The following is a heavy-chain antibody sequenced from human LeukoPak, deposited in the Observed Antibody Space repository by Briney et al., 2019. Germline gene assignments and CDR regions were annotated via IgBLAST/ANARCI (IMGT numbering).Heavy chain of an antibody. CDR1: GGTFSSYA. CDR2: IIPIFGTA. Sequence: GSSVKVSCKASGGTFSSYAISWVRQAPGQGLEWMGGIIPIFGTANYAQKFQGRVTITTDESTSTAYMELSGLRSEDTAVYYCAREGTGLYYFDYWGQGTLVTVSS. J-gene: IGHJ4*02. CDR3: AREGTGLYYFDY. V-gene: IGHV1-69*05. D-gene: IGHD3/OR15-3a*01.